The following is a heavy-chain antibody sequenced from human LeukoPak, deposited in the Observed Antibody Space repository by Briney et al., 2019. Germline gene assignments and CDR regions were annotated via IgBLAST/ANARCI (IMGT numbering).Heavy chain of an antibody. D-gene: IGHD3-10*01. CDR2: IYYSGST. CDR1: GGSISSSSYY. V-gene: IGHV4-39*07. CDR3: ARRPRRWFGANWFDP. Sequence: PSETLSLTCTVSGGSISSSSYYWGWIRQPPGKGLEWIGSIYYSGSTYYNPSLKSRVTISVDTSKNQFSLKLSSVTAADTAVYYCARRPRRWFGANWFDPWGQGTLVTVSS. J-gene: IGHJ5*01.